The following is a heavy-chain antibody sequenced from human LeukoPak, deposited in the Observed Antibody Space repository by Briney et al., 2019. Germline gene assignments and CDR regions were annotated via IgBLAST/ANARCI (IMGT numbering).Heavy chain of an antibody. CDR1: GGSISSYY. V-gene: IGHV4-59*12. Sequence: SETLSLTCTVSGGSISSYYWSWIRQPPGKGLEWIGYIYYSGSTYYNPSLKSRVTISVDTSKNQFSLKLSSVTAADTAVYYCAREVGPSDIWGSYRYFDLWGRGTLVTVSS. J-gene: IGHJ2*01. CDR3: AREVGPSDIWGSYRYFDL. D-gene: IGHD7-27*01. CDR2: IYYSGST.